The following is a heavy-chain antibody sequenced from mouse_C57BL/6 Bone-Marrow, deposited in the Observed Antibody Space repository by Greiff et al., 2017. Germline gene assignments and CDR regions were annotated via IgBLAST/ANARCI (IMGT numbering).Heavy chain of an antibody. V-gene: IGHV1-18*01. J-gene: IGHJ3*01. CDR1: GYTFTDYN. CDR2: INPNNGGT. CDR3: ARSECKRGLGFAY. Sequence: EVQLQESGPELVKPGASVKIPCKASGYTFTDYNMDWVKQSHGKSLEWIGDINPNNGGTIYNQKFKGKATLTVDKSSSTAYMELRSLTSEDTAVYYCARSECKRGLGFAYWGRGTLVTVSA.